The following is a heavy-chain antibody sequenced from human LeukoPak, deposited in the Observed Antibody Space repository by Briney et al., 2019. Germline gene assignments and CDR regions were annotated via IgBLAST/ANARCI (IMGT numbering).Heavy chain of an antibody. Sequence: SETLSLTCTVSGGSISSYYWSWIRQPAGKGLEWIGRIYTSGSTKYNSSLKSRVTMSVDTSKNQFSLKLSSVTAADTAVYYCARGFLGDYYGSGSYYVFDYWGQGTLATVSS. V-gene: IGHV4-4*07. CDR2: IYTSGST. CDR1: GGSISSYY. CDR3: ARGFLGDYYGSGSYYVFDY. D-gene: IGHD3-10*01. J-gene: IGHJ4*02.